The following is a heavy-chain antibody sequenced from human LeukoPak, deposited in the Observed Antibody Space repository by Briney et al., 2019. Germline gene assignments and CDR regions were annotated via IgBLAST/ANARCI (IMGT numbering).Heavy chain of an antibody. CDR1: GYTFTSYG. D-gene: IGHD3-9*01. J-gene: IGHJ5*02. CDR2: ISAYNGNT. CDR3: ARLRYFDWLLFP. V-gene: IGHV1-18*01. Sequence: ASVEVSCKASGYTFTSYGISWVRQAPGQGLEWMGWISAYNGNTNYAQKLQGRVTMTTDTSTSTAYMELRSLRSDDTAVYYCARLRYFDWLLFPWGQGTLVTVSS.